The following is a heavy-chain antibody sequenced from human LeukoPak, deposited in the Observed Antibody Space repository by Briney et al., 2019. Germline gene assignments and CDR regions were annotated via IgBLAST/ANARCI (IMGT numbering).Heavy chain of an antibody. D-gene: IGHD4-23*01. J-gene: IGHJ4*02. Sequence: ETLSLTCTVSGSSMNSYYGRWVRQPPGKGLEWIGYISYSGTTTYNTSLQSRVTISADKSKSQFSLQLSSVTAADTAVYYCARVVGGNEYNAEYWGQGILVT. V-gene: IGHV4-59*01. CDR3: ARVVGGNEYNAEY. CDR1: GSSMNSYY. CDR2: ISYSGTT.